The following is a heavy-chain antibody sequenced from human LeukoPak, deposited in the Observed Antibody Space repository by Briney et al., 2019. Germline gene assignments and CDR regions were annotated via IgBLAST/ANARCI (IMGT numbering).Heavy chain of an antibody. D-gene: IGHD6-13*01. CDR3: AREGIAAATGDLDY. CDR2: ISYDGSNK. CDR1: GFTFSSYA. J-gene: IGHJ4*02. Sequence: AGGSLRLSCAASGFTFSSYAMHWVRQAPGKGLEWVAVISYDGSNKYYADSVKGRFTISRDNSKNTLYLQMNSLRAEDTAVYYCAREGIAAATGDLDYWGQGTLVTVSS. V-gene: IGHV3-30-3*01.